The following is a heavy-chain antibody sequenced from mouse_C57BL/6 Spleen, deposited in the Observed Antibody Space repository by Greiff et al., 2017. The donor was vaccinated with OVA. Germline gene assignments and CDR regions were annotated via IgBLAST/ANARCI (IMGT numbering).Heavy chain of an antibody. CDR1: GFTFSSYG. V-gene: IGHV5-6*01. CDR2: ISSGGSYT. J-gene: IGHJ4*01. CDR3: ARQGYYADLDAMDY. D-gene: IGHD2-3*01. Sequence: EVNVVESGGDLVKPGGSLKLSCAASGFTFSSYGMSWVRQTPDKRLEWVATISSGGSYTYYPDSVKGRFTISRDNAKNTLYLQMSSLKSEDTAMYYCARQGYYADLDAMDYWGQGTSVTVSS.